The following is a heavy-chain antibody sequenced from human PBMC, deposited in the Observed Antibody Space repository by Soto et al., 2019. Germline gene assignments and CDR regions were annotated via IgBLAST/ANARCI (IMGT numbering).Heavy chain of an antibody. J-gene: IGHJ6*02. CDR1: GFTFDDYA. D-gene: IGHD3-3*01. CDR2: ISWNSGSI. Sequence: GGSLRLSCAASGFTFDDYAMHWVRQAPGKGLEWVSGISWNSGSIGYADSVKGRFTISKDNAKNSLYLQMNSLRAEDTALYYCAKGVSWSDYYYYGMDVWGQGTTVTVSS. CDR3: AKGVSWSDYYYYGMDV. V-gene: IGHV3-9*01.